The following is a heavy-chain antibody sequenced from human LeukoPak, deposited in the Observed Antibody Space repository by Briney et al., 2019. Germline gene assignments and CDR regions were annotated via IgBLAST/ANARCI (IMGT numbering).Heavy chain of an antibody. CDR2: INTSGGST. Sequence: ASVKVSCKASGGTFSSYAISWVRHAPGQGLEWMGIINTSGGSTTYAQKFQGRVSMTRDTSTSTVYLEVSSLRSEDTAVYYCARSQGGNTLCFGPWRQGTLVTVSS. J-gene: IGHJ5*02. V-gene: IGHV1-46*01. CDR1: GGTFSSYA. CDR3: ARSQGGNTLCFGP. D-gene: IGHD4-23*01.